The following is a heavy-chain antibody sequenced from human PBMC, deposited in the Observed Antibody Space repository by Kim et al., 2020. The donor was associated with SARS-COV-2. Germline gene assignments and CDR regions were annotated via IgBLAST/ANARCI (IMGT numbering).Heavy chain of an antibody. CDR2: ISWNSGSI. Sequence: GGSLRLSCAASGFTFDDYAMHWVRQAPGKGLEWVSGISWNSGSIGYADSVKGRFTISRDNAKNSLYLQMNSLRAEDTALYYCAKVNGYYYGMDVWGQGTT. V-gene: IGHV3-9*01. CDR3: AKVNGYYYGMDV. D-gene: IGHD3-22*01. J-gene: IGHJ6*02. CDR1: GFTFDDYA.